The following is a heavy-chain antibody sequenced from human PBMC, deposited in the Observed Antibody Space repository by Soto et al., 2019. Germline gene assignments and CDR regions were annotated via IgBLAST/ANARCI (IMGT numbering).Heavy chain of an antibody. CDR3: AGGDGSLRALWSGYYSWFDP. CDR1: GGSISSSSYY. Sequence: SETLSLTCTVSGGSISSSSYYWGWIRQPPGKGLEWIGSIYYSGSTYYNPSLKSRVTISVDTSKNQFSLKLSSVTAADTAVYYCAGGDGSLRALWSGYYSWFDPWGQGTLVTVSS. J-gene: IGHJ5*02. V-gene: IGHV4-39*01. D-gene: IGHD3-3*01. CDR2: IYYSGST.